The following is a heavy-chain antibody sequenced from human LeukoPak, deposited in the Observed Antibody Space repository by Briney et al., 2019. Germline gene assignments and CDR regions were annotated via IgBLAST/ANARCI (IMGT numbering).Heavy chain of an antibody. CDR2: INPNSGGT. J-gene: IGHJ4*02. V-gene: IGHV1-2*02. D-gene: IGHD3-9*01. CDR3: ASSGGVLRYFDWSTPQDY. Sequence: GASVKVSCKASGYTFAGYYMHWVRQAPGQGLEWMGWINPNSGGTNYAQKFQGRVTMTRDTSISTAYMELSRLRSDDTAVYYCASSGGVLRYFDWSTPQDYWSQGALVTVSS. CDR1: GYTFAGYY.